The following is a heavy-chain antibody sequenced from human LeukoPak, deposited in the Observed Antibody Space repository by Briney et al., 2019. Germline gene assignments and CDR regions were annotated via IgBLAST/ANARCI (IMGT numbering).Heavy chain of an antibody. V-gene: IGHV4-59*01. Sequence: PSETLSLTCTVSRGSISNYYWSWIRQPPGKGLEWIGYIYYSGNTNYNPSLKSRVTISVDTSKNLFSLKLSSVTAADTAVYYCARDQRGYFGSGSYYEGRYYYYGMDVWGQGTTITVSS. J-gene: IGHJ6*02. D-gene: IGHD3-10*01. CDR1: RGSISNYY. CDR3: ARDQRGYFGSGSYYEGRYYYYGMDV. CDR2: IYYSGNT.